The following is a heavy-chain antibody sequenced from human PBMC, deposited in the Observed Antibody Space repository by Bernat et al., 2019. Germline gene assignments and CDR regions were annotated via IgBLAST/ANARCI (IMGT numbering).Heavy chain of an antibody. D-gene: IGHD6-19*01. V-gene: IGHV3-49*01. CDR3: ATGDGGSGWYDAGYFQH. CDR1: GFIFRDYA. Sequence: EVQLVESGGGLVEPGQSLRLSCTTSGFIFRDYAMSWFRQAPGKGLEWVGFIRRRAYGGKTEYTASVKGRFIVSRDDSKSIAYLQMSSLKTEDTAIYYCATGDGGSGWYDAGYFQHWGRGTLVTVSS. J-gene: IGHJ1*01. CDR2: IRRRAYGGKT.